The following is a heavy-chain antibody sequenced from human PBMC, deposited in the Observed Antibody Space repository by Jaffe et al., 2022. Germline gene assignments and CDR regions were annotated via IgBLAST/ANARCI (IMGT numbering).Heavy chain of an antibody. CDR3: ARDAVSGGWSLSN. J-gene: IGHJ4*02. CDR1: GGSISSYY. V-gene: IGHV4-59*01. D-gene: IGHD6-19*01. CDR2: IYYSGST. Sequence: QVQLQESGPGLVKPSETLSLTCTVSGGSISSYYWSWIRQPPGKGLEWIGYIYYSGSTNYNPSLKSRVTISVDTSKNQFSLKLSSVTAADTAVYYCARDAVSGGWSLSNWGQGTLVTVSS.